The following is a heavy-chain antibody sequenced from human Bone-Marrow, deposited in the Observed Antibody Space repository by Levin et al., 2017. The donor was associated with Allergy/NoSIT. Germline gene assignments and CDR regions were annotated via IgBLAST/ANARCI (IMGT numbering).Heavy chain of an antibody. CDR3: ARSVAGEFDC. D-gene: IGHD3-10*01. V-gene: IGHV4-59*01. Sequence: SETLSLTCTVSGGSISGYYWSWVRQPPGKGLEWVGHIFYSGSTNYNPSLKSRVTISINTSTNQFPLNLTSVTAADTAFYYCARSVAGEFDCWGQGTLVTVSS. CDR2: IFYSGST. J-gene: IGHJ4*02. CDR1: GGSISGYY.